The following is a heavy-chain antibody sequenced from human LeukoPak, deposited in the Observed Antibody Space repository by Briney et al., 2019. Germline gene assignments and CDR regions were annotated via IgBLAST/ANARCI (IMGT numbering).Heavy chain of an antibody. CDR1: GGSISSSSYY. CDR2: IYYSGST. J-gene: IGHJ4*02. V-gene: IGHV4-39*07. CDR3: ARPAAGTFH. Sequence: SETLSLTCTVSGGSISSSSYYWGWIRQPPGKGLEWIGSIYYSGSTYYNPSLKSRVTISVDTSKNQFSLKLSSVTAADTAVYYCARPAAGTFHWGQGTLVTVSS. D-gene: IGHD6-13*01.